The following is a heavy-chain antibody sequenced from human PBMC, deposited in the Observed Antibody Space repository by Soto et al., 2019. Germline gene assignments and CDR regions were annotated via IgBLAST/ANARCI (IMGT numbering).Heavy chain of an antibody. D-gene: IGHD6-13*01. V-gene: IGHV1-8*01. CDR1: GYTFTSYD. Sequence: QVQLVRSGAEVKKPGASVKVSCKASGYTFTSYDINWVRQATGQGLEWMGWMNPNSGNTGYAQKFQGRVTMTRNTSISTAYMELSSLRSEDTAVYYCARERSVAGTGWFDPWGQGTLVTVSS. J-gene: IGHJ5*02. CDR3: ARERSVAGTGWFDP. CDR2: MNPNSGNT.